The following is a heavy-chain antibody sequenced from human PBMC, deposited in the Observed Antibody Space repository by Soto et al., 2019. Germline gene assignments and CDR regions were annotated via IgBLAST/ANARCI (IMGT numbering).Heavy chain of an antibody. CDR3: ARVGEWELLDY. J-gene: IGHJ4*02. CDR1: GGSISSGGYY. CDR2: IYYSGST. D-gene: IGHD1-26*01. Sequence: SATLSLTCTVSGGSISSGGYYWSWIRQHPGKGLEWIGYIYYSGSTYYNPSLKSRVTISVDTSKNQFSLKLSSVTAADTAVYYCARVGEWELLDYWGQGTLVTVSS. V-gene: IGHV4-31*03.